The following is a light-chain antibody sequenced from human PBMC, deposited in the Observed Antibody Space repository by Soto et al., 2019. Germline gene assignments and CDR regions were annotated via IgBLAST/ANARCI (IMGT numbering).Light chain of an antibody. V-gene: IGKV1-39*01. CDR3: QQSYSTPQT. CDR2: AAS. J-gene: IGKJ2*01. CDR1: QSISSY. Sequence: DIQMTQSPSSLSASVGDRVTITCRASQSISSYLNWYQQKPGKAPKLLIYAASSLQSGVPSRFSGSGSGTDFTLTISSLQPEDFATYYCQQSYSTPQTFGQATKLEIK.